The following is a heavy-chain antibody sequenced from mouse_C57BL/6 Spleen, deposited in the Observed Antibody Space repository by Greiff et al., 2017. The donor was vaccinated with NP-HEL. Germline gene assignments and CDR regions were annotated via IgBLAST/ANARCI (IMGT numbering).Heavy chain of an antibody. J-gene: IGHJ3*01. CDR1: GFTFSSYG. CDR3: ARQALTSGSAWFAY. D-gene: IGHD3-1*01. CDR2: ISSGGSYT. Sequence: DVQLVESGGDLVKPGGSLKLSCAASGFTFSSYGMSWVRQTPDKRLEWVATISSGGSYTYYPDSVKGRFTISRDNAKNTLYLQMSSLKSEDTAMYYCARQALTSGSAWFAYWGQGTLVTVSA. V-gene: IGHV5-6*01.